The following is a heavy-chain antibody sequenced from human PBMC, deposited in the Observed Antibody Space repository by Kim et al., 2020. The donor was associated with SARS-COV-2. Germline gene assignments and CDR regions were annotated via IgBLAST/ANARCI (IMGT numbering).Heavy chain of an antibody. CDR3: AREGRQSSTTARHMGY. V-gene: IGHV3-33*01. CDR2: IWYDGTNK. J-gene: IGHJ4*02. D-gene: IGHD6-6*01. CDR1: GFTFSSYG. Sequence: GGSLRLSCAASGFTFSSYGMHWVRQAPGKGLEWVAVIWYDGTNKYYADSVKGQFSISRDTTTLYLQMNSLRAEDTAVYYCAREGRQSSTTARHMGYWGQG.